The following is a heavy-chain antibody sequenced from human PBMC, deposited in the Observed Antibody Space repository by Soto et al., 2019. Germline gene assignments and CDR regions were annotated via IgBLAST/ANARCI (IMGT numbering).Heavy chain of an antibody. V-gene: IGHV3-66*04. D-gene: IGHD5-12*01. CDR3: AKRSGMATISNDY. CDR1: GFTFSSYA. CDR2: ISSGGST. Sequence: GGSLRLSCAASGFTFSSYAMSWVRQAPGKGLEWVSVISSGGSTYYADSVKRRFTISRDNSKNTLYLQMSSLRAEDTAVYYCAKRSGMATISNDYWGQGTLVTVSS. J-gene: IGHJ4*02.